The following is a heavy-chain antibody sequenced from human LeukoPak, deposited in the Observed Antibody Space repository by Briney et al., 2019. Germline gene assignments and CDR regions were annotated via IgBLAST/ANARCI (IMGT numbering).Heavy chain of an antibody. CDR2: TYYRSKWYN. CDR3: ASKNNLMEFAY. Sequence: SQTLSLTCAISGDSVSSNSAAWSWIRQSPSRGLEWLGRTYYRSKWYNDYAVSVRSRITINPDTSKNQFSLQLSSLTPEDTAVYYCASKNNLMEFAYWGQGTLVTVSS. D-gene: IGHD1/OR15-1a*01. J-gene: IGHJ4*02. V-gene: IGHV6-1*01. CDR1: GDSVSSNSAA.